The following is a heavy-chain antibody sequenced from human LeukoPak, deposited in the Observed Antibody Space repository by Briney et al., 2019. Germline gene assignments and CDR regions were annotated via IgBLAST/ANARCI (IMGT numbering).Heavy chain of an antibody. J-gene: IGHJ5*02. CDR3: ATGGLRPANCSSTSCYSNNWFDP. V-gene: IGHV1-24*01. CDR2: FDPEDGET. CDR1: GYTLTELS. D-gene: IGHD2-2*02. Sequence: ASVKVSCKVSGYTLTELSMHWVRQAPGKGLEWMGGFDPEDGETIYAQKFQGRVTMTEDTSTDTAYMELSSLRSEDTAVYYCATGGLRPANCSSTSCYSNNWFDPWGQGTLVTVSS.